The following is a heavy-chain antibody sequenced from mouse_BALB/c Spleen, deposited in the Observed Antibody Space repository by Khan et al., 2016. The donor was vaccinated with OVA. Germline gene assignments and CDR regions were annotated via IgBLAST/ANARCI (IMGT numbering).Heavy chain of an antibody. Sequence: QVRLQQSGPELVRPGVSVKISCKGSGYTFTDYGMHWLRQSPAKSLEWIGVITTYSGDTNYNQKFKGKATMTVDKSSSTAYMELARLTSEDSAIYYCARLTLRLDYWGQGTSVTVSS. CDR3: ARLTLRLDY. V-gene: IGHV1S137*01. CDR2: ITTYSGDT. CDR1: GYTFTDYG. J-gene: IGHJ4*01. D-gene: IGHD1-1*01.